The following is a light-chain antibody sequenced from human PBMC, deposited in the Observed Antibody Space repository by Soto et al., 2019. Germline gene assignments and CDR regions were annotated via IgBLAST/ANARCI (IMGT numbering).Light chain of an antibody. Sequence: EIVLTQSPATLSLSPGERATLSCRASQSISIYLAWYQQKPGQTPRLLIYDASSRATGIPARFSGWGSGTDFTLTISNLEPEDFAVYYCQQRYNWPQTFGQGTKLEV. CDR2: DAS. CDR1: QSISIY. V-gene: IGKV3-11*01. J-gene: IGKJ2*01. CDR3: QQRYNWPQT.